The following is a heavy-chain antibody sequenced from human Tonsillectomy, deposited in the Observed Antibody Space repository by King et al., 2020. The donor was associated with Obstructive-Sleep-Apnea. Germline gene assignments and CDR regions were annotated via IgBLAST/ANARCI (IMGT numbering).Heavy chain of an antibody. CDR3: AKDGGYSDYAMDV. D-gene: IGHD2-21*01. Sequence: VQLVESGGGLVQPGGSLRLSCAASGFTFSNYAMSWVRQAPGKGLEWVSVIIGSGGNTYYADSVKGRFTISRDISKNTLYLQMNSLRAEDTAVYYCAKDGGYSDYAMDVWGHGTTVTVSS. V-gene: IGHV3-23*04. CDR2: IIGSGGNT. CDR1: GFTFSNYA. J-gene: IGHJ6*02.